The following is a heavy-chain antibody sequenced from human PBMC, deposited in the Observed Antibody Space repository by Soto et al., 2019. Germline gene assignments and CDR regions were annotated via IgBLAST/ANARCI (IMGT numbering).Heavy chain of an antibody. D-gene: IGHD3-3*01. Sequence: GGSLRLSCAASGFTFSSYWMSWVRQAPGKGLEWVANIKQDGSEKYYVDSVKGRFTISRDSAKNSLYLQMNSLRAEDTAVYYCARDRNTIFGVVTSGMDVWGQGTTVTVSS. CDR3: ARDRNTIFGVVTSGMDV. CDR2: IKQDGSEK. CDR1: GFTFSSYW. J-gene: IGHJ6*02. V-gene: IGHV3-7*01.